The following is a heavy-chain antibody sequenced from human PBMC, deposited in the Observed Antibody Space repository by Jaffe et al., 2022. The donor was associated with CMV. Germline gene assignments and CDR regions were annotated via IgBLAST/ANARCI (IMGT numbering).Heavy chain of an antibody. V-gene: IGHV3-21*01. D-gene: IGHD3-10*01. CDR3: ARDHETGGFGEADAMDV. J-gene: IGHJ6*02. Sequence: DVQLVESGGGLVKPGGSLRLSCAASGFTFNYYSLAWVRRAPGKGLQWVSSISSSLNYIYYADSVKGRFTISRDNAKKSLYLQMNSLRAEDTAVYYCARDHETGGFGEADAMDVWGQGTTVTVSS. CDR2: ISSSLNYI. CDR1: GFTFNYYS.